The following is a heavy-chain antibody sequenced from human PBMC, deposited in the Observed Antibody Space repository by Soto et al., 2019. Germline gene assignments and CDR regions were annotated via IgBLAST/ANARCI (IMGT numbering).Heavy chain of an antibody. CDR1: GGTFSSYT. Sequence: QVQLVQSGAEVQKPGSSVKVSCKASGGTFSSYTISWVRQAPGQGLEWMGRIIPILGIANYAQKFQGRVTITADKSTSTAYMELSSLRSEDTAVYYCARDHNGYNWNYEYFDYWGQGTLVTVSS. V-gene: IGHV1-69*08. J-gene: IGHJ4*02. CDR3: ARDHNGYNWNYEYFDY. D-gene: IGHD1-7*01. CDR2: IIPILGIA.